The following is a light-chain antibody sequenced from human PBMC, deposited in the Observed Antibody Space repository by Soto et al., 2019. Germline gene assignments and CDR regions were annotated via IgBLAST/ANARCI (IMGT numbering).Light chain of an antibody. V-gene: IGKV1-9*01. CDR3: QQLNSYPLT. CDR1: QGISSY. J-gene: IGKJ4*01. CDR2: AAS. Sequence: IPLTQSPSSLSASVGDRVTITCRASQGISSYLAWYQQKPGKATKLLIYAASTLQSGVPSRFSGSGSGTDFTLTISSLQPEDFATYYCQQLNSYPLTFGGGTKVEIK.